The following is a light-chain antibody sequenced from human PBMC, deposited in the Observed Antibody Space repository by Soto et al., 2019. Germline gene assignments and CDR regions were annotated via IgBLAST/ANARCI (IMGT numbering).Light chain of an antibody. J-gene: IGKJ1*01. V-gene: IGKV1-5*03. CDR1: QSINSW. Sequence: DIQVTQSPSTLSASVGDRVTITCRTSQSINSWLAWFQKKPGKAPKVLISKASSLESGVPSRFSGDRSGTELTLTISSLQTEDFATYYCQLDGANSPWTFGQGTKVEIK. CDR2: KAS. CDR3: QLDGANSPWT.